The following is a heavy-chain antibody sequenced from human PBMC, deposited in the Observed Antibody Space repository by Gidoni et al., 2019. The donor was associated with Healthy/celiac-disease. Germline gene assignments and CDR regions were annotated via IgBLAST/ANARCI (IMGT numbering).Heavy chain of an antibody. J-gene: IGHJ3*02. D-gene: IGHD6-19*01. Sequence: RQAPGQGLEWMGWISAYNGNTNYAQKLQGRVTMTTDTSTSTAYMGLRSLRSDDTAVYYCARDGDSSGWSDAFDIWGQGTMVTVSS. CDR2: ISAYNGNT. CDR3: ARDGDSSGWSDAFDI. V-gene: IGHV1-18*01.